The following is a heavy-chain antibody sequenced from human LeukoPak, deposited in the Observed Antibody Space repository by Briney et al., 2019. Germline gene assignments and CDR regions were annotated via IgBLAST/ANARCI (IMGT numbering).Heavy chain of an antibody. CDR1: GGSISRGGYY. CDR2: IYYSGST. D-gene: IGHD3-3*01. CDR3: AKDPLGFLEWSS. J-gene: IGHJ4*02. V-gene: IGHV4-31*03. Sequence: PSQTLSLTCTVSGGSISRGGYYWRWIRQHPGKGLEWIGYIYYSGSTYYNPSLKSRVTISVDTSKNQFSLKLSSVTAADTAVYYCAKDPLGFLEWSSWGQGTLVTVSS.